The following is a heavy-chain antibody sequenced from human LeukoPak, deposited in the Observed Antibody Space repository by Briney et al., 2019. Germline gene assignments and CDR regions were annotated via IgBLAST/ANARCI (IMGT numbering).Heavy chain of an antibody. V-gene: IGHV3-7*04. CDR2: IKQDGSEK. Sequence: PGGSLRLSCAASGFTFSSYWMSWVRQAPGKGLEWAVNIKQDGSEKYYVDSGKGRFTISRDNAKNSLYLQMNSLRAEDTAVYYCARGAKYCSGDSCYYYYYMDVWGKGTTVTVSS. J-gene: IGHJ6*03. CDR3: ARGAKYCSGDSCYYYYYMDV. CDR1: GFTFSSYW. D-gene: IGHD2-15*01.